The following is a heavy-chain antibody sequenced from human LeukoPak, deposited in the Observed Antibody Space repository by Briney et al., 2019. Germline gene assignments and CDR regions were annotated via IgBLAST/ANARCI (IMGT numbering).Heavy chain of an antibody. Sequence: ASVKVSYKASGYTFTGYYMHWVRQAPGQGLEWMGIINPSGGSTSYAQKFQGRVTMTRDMSTSTVYMELSSLRSEDTAVYYCARGPTNDYGDYDVLPVVYFDYWGQGTLVTVSS. CDR3: ARGPTNDYGDYDVLPVVYFDY. D-gene: IGHD4-17*01. V-gene: IGHV1-46*01. CDR1: GYTFTGYY. CDR2: INPSGGST. J-gene: IGHJ4*02.